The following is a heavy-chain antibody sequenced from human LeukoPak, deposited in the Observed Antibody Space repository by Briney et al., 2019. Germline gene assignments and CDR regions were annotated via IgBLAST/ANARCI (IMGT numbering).Heavy chain of an antibody. D-gene: IGHD2-21*01. Sequence: ASVKISCKVSGYTFTDYYMHWVQQAPGKGLEWMGLVDPEDGETIHAEKFQGRVTIAADTSTDTAYMELSSLRSEDTAVYYCATASYCGGDCYWPDAFDIWGQGTMVTVSS. CDR2: VDPEDGET. J-gene: IGHJ3*02. CDR1: GYTFTDYY. CDR3: ATASYCGGDCYWPDAFDI. V-gene: IGHV1-69-2*01.